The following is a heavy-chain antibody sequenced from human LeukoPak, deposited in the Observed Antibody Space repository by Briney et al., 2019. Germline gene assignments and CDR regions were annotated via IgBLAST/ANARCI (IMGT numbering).Heavy chain of an antibody. Sequence: GGSLRLSCAASGFTFSHYWMTWVRQAPGKGLEWVSEINQDGSEEYYMDSVKARFTISRDNAKNSVFLQMNSLRAEDTAVYYCVRDGGVSGYDLLDYWGQGTLVTVSS. CDR2: INQDGSEE. V-gene: IGHV3-7*01. J-gene: IGHJ4*02. CDR1: GFTFSHYW. CDR3: VRDGGVSGYDLLDY. D-gene: IGHD5-12*01.